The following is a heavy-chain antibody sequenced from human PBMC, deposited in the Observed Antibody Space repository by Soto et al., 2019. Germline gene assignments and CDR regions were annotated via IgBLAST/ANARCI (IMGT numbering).Heavy chain of an antibody. J-gene: IGHJ4*02. CDR1: GFTFSSYA. CDR3: ARAGRLRWKDY. CDR2: ISYDGSNK. V-gene: IGHV3-30-3*01. Sequence: QVQLVESGGGVVQPGRSLRLSCAASGFTFSSYAMHWVRQAPGKGLEWVAVISYDGSNKYYADSVKGRFTISRDNSKNTRYLQMNGLRAEDTAVYYCARAGRLRWKDYWGQGTLVTVSS. D-gene: IGHD4-17*01.